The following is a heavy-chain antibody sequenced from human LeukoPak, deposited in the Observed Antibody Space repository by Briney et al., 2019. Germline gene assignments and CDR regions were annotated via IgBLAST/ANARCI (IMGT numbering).Heavy chain of an antibody. D-gene: IGHD2-15*01. Sequence: SETLSLTCTAAGGAISSISYYWGWIRQPPGKVLAWIGRIYYSGSTYYNPSLKSRLTIPVDTSKNQYSLKLSSVTAADTSVYYCARRIYSGILDYWGQGTLVTVSS. CDR2: IYYSGST. J-gene: IGHJ4*02. CDR3: ARRIYSGILDY. V-gene: IGHV4-39*01. CDR1: GGAISSISYY.